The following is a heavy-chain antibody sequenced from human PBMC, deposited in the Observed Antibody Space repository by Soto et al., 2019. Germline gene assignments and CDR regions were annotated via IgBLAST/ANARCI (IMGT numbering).Heavy chain of an antibody. CDR1: GDSITSSSHY. V-gene: IGHV4-39*01. CDR3: ARSSIEPRVFVYPFDS. D-gene: IGHD6-6*01. CDR2: IYYDGNT. Sequence: PSETLSLTCTVSGDSITSSSHYWGWIRQPPGKGLECIANIYYDGNTYYNPSLKSRVAIFLDTSKNQFSLRLNSVTAADTAVFYCARSSIEPRVFVYPFDSWGQGTLVTVS. J-gene: IGHJ4*02.